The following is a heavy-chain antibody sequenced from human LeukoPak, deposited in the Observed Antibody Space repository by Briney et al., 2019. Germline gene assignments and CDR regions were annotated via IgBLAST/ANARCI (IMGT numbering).Heavy chain of an antibody. D-gene: IGHD6-13*01. V-gene: IGHV1-46*01. CDR3: ARDLPELTAAGNTVDYYGMDV. CDR2: INPSGGST. J-gene: IGHJ6*02. Sequence: ASVKVSCKASGYTFTGYHMHWVRQPPGQGLEWMGRINPSGGSTSYAQKFQGRVTMTRDTSTSTVYMELSSLRSEDTAVYYCARDLPELTAAGNTVDYYGMDVWGQGTTVTVSS. CDR1: GYTFTGYH.